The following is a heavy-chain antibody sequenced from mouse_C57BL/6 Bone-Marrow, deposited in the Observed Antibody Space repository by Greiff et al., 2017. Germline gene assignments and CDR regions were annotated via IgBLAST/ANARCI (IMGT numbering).Heavy chain of an antibody. CDR1: GFTFSSYT. CDR2: ISGGGGNT. D-gene: IGHD1-1*01. CDR3: ARDYYGSSSFDY. Sequence: DVKLVESGGGLVKPGGSLKLSCAASGFTFSSYTMSWVRQTPEKRLEWVATISGGGGNTYYPDSVKGRFTISRDNAKNTLYLQMSSLRSEDTALYYCARDYYGSSSFDYWGQGTTLTVSS. V-gene: IGHV5-9*01. J-gene: IGHJ2*01.